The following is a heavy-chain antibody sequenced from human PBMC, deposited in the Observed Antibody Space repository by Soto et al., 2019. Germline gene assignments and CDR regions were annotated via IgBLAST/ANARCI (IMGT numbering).Heavy chain of an antibody. CDR3: LRDVAVLADY. CDR2: ISTTSSDI. V-gene: IGHV3-48*01. Sequence: WGSLRLSCAASGFTFGSYSMNWVRQAPGKGLEWISFISTTSSDIYYADSVKGRFTISRDNAKNSLSLQMNSLRAEDTAVYYCLRDVAVLADYWGQGTLVTVSS. J-gene: IGHJ4*02. CDR1: GFTFGSYS. D-gene: IGHD2-21*01.